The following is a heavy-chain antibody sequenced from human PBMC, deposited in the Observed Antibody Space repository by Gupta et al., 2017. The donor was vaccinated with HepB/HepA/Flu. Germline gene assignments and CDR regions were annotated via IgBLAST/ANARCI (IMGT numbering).Heavy chain of an antibody. J-gene: IGHJ4*02. Sequence: EVQLLESGGGLARPGGSLRLSCEASGFDFKNYALSWVRHAPGKGLEWVSSISGSGLSTHYADSVKGRFTISRDNSKNTLYLQVNSLRADDTALYYCAKGPYFAWVQTHYFDFWGQGTLVSVSS. CDR2: ISGSGLST. D-gene: IGHD1-26*01. CDR1: GFDFKNYA. CDR3: AKGPYFAWVQTHYFDF. V-gene: IGHV3-23*01.